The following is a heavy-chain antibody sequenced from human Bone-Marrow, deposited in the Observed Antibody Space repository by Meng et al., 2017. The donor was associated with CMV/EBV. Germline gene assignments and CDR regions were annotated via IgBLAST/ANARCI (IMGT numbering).Heavy chain of an antibody. V-gene: IGHV1-2*02. J-gene: IGHJ4*02. CDR3: ARARDIVVVPAAILGWGYDY. CDR1: GYTFTGYY. D-gene: IGHD2-2*02. Sequence: ASVKVSCKASGYTFTGYYMHWVRQAPGQGLEWMGWINPNSGGTNYAQKCQGRVTMTRDTSISTAYMELSRLRSDDTAVYYCARARDIVVVPAAILGWGYDYWGQGTLVTVSS. CDR2: INPNSGGT.